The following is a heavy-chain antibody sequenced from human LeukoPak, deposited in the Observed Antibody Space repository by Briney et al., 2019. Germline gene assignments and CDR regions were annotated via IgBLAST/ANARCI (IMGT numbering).Heavy chain of an antibody. J-gene: IGHJ6*04. CDR1: GFTSSSYE. D-gene: IGHD3-10*02. V-gene: IGHV3-48*03. CDR3: AELGITMIGGV. Sequence: GGSLRLSRAASGFTSSSYEMKCVREAPGRGLGRGSYISSSGSTIYYADSVKGRFTISRDNAKNSLYLKMNSLRAEDTAVYYCAELGITMIGGVWGKGTTVTISS. CDR2: ISSSGSTI.